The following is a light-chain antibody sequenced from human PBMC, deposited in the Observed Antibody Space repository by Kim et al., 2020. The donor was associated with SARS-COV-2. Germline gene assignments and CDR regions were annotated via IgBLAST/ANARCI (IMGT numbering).Light chain of an antibody. V-gene: IGKV3-20*01. CDR3: QQYSSSPAT. CDR2: GAS. Sequence: PPGERATPSCRASQSVSCNYLAWYQQNPGQAPRLLIYGASSRATGIPDRFSGSGSGTDFTLTITRLEPEDFAVYYCQQYSSSPATFGQGTKVDIK. J-gene: IGKJ1*01. CDR1: QSVSCNY.